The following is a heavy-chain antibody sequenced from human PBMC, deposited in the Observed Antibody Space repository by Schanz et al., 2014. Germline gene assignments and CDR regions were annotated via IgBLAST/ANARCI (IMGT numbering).Heavy chain of an antibody. CDR2: IYSRGSS. V-gene: IGHV4-4*07. D-gene: IGHD5-12*01. CDR3: ARGRSVATIAPYTWFDP. J-gene: IGHJ5*02. CDR1: GGSISSYF. Sequence: QVQLQESGPGLLKPSETLSLTCTVSGGSISSYFWSWVRQPAGKGLEWIGRIYSRGSSTYNPSLKSPVTIPKDTPNTQSSRKLNVVTAADTAVYYCARGRSVATIAPYTWFDPWGQGTMVTVSS.